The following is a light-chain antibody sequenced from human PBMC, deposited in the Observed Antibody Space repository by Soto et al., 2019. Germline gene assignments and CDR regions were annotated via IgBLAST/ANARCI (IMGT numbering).Light chain of an antibody. Sequence: QSVLTQPPSVSGSPGQSVTISCTGTSSDVGSYNRVSWYQQPPGTAPKLIIYEVSNRPSGVPDRFSGSKSGNTASLTISGLQAEYEADYYCSSYTSSNTFVFGGGTKLTVL. J-gene: IGLJ2*01. V-gene: IGLV2-18*02. CDR3: SSYTSSNTFV. CDR1: SSDVGSYNR. CDR2: EVS.